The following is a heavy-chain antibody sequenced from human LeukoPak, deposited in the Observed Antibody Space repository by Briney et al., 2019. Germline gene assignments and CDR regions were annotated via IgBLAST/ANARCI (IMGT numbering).Heavy chain of an antibody. CDR3: RAVAGPDDY. CDR2: IKSDGIST. V-gene: IGHV3-74*01. CDR1: GFTFSSYW. Sequence: GGSLRLSCAASGFTFSSYWMHWVRQAPGKGLVWVSLIKSDGISTSYADSVKGRFSISRDNSKKTLYLQMNSLRAEDTAVYYCRAVAGPDDYWGQGTLVTASS. J-gene: IGHJ4*02. D-gene: IGHD6-19*01.